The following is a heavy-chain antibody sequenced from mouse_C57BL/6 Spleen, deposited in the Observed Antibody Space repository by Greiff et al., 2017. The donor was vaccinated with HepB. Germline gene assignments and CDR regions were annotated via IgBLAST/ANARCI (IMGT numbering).Heavy chain of an antibody. CDR2: IYPSDSDT. CDR3: ARTHYGNYFDY. CDR1: GYTFTSYW. Sequence: QVRLQQPGAELVRPGSSVKLSCKASGYTFTSYWMDWVKQRPGQGLEWIGNIYPSDSDTHYTQKFKDKATLTVDKSSSTAYMQLSSLTSEDSAAYYCARTHYGNYFDYWGQGTTLTVSS. J-gene: IGHJ2*01. D-gene: IGHD2-1*01. V-gene: IGHV1-61*01.